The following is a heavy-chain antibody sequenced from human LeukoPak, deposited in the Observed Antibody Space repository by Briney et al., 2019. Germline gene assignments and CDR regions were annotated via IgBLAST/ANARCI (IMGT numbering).Heavy chain of an antibody. Sequence: GSLRLSCAASGFTFSSYAMSWVRQAPGKGLEWIGYIYYSGSTNYNPSLKSRVTISVDTSKNQFSLKLSSVTAADTAVYYCARGTAARPGPFDYWGQGTLVTVSS. CDR1: GFTFSSYA. D-gene: IGHD6-6*01. CDR3: ARGTAARPGPFDY. J-gene: IGHJ4*02. CDR2: IYYSGST. V-gene: IGHV4-59*01.